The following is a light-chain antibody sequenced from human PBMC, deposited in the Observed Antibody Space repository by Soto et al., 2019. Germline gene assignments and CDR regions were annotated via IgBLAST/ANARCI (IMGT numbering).Light chain of an antibody. V-gene: IGKV3-20*01. J-gene: IGKJ1*01. CDR3: QQYGSSGT. Sequence: EIVLTQSPGTLSLSPGERATLSCRASQSVDSSYLAWYQQKAGQAPRLLIYGASSRATGIPDRFSGSGSGTDFTLTISRLEPEDFAVYYCQQYGSSGTFGQGTKVDIK. CDR2: GAS. CDR1: QSVDSSY.